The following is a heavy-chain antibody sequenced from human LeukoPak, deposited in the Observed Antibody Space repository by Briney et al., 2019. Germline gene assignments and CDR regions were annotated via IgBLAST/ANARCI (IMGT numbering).Heavy chain of an antibody. CDR3: ARHGVPATIGDFDY. CDR1: GGSISSYY. V-gene: IGHV4-59*08. CDR2: IYYSGRT. Sequence: SETLSLTCTVSGGSISSYYWSWVRQPPGKGLEWIGYIYYSGRTNYNPSLKSRVTISVDTSKNQFSLKLSSVTAADTAVYYCARHGVPATIGDFDYWGQGTLVTVSS. D-gene: IGHD2-15*01. J-gene: IGHJ4*02.